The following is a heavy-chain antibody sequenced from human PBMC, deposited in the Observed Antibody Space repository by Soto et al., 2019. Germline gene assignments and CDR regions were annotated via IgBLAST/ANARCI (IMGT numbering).Heavy chain of an antibody. CDR1: GGTFSSYA. D-gene: IGHD4-17*01. CDR3: ARASLYGDYSYYYYYGMDV. V-gene: IGHV1-69*13. J-gene: IGHJ6*02. CDR2: IIPIFGTA. Sequence: ASVKVSCKASGGTFSSYAISWVRQAPGQGLEWMGGIIPIFGTANYAQKFQGRVTITADESTSTAYMELSSLRSEDTAVYYCARASLYGDYSYYYYYGMDVWGQGTTVTVSS.